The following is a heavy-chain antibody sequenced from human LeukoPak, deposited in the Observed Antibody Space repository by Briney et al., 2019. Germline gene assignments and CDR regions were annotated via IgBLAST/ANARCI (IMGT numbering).Heavy chain of an antibody. Sequence: SETLSPARTLSGGSISSYYWSWIRQPPGKGLEWIGYIYYSGSTNYNPSLKSRVTISVDTSTNQFSLKLSSVTAADTAVYYCARVERGAWGVVDYWGQGTLVTVFS. CDR1: GGSISSYY. J-gene: IGHJ4*02. V-gene: IGHV4-59*01. CDR3: ARVERGAWGVVDY. D-gene: IGHD1-1*01. CDR2: IYYSGST.